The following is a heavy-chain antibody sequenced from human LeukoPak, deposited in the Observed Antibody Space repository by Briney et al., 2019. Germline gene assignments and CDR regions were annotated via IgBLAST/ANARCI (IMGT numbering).Heavy chain of an antibody. J-gene: IGHJ4*02. Sequence: SETLSLTCTVSGVSISYYYWSWIRQPAGKGLEWIGRIYTSGSTNYNPSLKSRVTMSVDTSKNQFSLKLSSLTAADTAVYYCARSGSYFRNFDYWGQGTLVTVSS. D-gene: IGHD1-26*01. CDR3: ARSGSYFRNFDY. CDR2: IYTSGST. CDR1: GVSISYYY. V-gene: IGHV4-4*07.